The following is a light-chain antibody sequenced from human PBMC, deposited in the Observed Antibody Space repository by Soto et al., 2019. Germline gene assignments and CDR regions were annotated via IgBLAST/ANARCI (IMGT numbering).Light chain of an antibody. CDR3: QQSDSTPYT. Sequence: DIQMTQSPSSLSASVGDRVTINCRASQSISTFLNRYQQKPGQAPKVLISAASTLQSGVPSRFSGRGSGTDFTLTISSLQPEDFATYYCQQSDSTPYTFGQGTTLETK. CDR2: AAS. V-gene: IGKV1-39*01. J-gene: IGKJ2*01. CDR1: QSISTF.